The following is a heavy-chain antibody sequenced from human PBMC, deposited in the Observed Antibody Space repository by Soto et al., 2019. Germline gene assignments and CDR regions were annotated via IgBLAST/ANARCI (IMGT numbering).Heavy chain of an antibody. CDR1: GDSISNLDYF. CDR3: ARGRYCLTGRCFPNWFDS. Sequence: SETMSLTCSVSGDSISNLDYFWAWIRQPPGQALEYIGYIYKSATTYYNPSFESRVAISVDTSKSQFSLNVTSVTAADTAVYFCARGRYCLTGRCFPNWFDSWGQGALVTVSS. CDR2: IYKSATT. J-gene: IGHJ5*01. D-gene: IGHD7-27*01. V-gene: IGHV4-30-4*01.